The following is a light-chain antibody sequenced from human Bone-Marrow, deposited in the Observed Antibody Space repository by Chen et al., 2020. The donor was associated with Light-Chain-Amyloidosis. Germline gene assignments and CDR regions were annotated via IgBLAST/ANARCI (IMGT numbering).Light chain of an antibody. CDR1: SGSIATNS. V-gene: IGLV6-57*01. CDR2: EDD. Sequence: NFMLTQPHSVSESPGKTVIISCTRSSGSIATNSVQWYQQRPGSSPTTVIYEDDQRPSGVPDRFSGSIDRSSNAAALTISGLKTEDEADYYCQSYQGSSQGVFGGGTKLNVL. J-gene: IGLJ3*02. CDR3: QSYQGSSQGV.